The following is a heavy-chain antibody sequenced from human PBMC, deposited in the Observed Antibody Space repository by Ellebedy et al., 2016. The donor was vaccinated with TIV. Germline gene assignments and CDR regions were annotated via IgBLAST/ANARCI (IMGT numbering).Heavy chain of an antibody. Sequence: GESLKISCAASGFTFSDYWMNWVRQAPGKGLEWVAVISYDGSNKYYADSVKGRFTISRDNSKNTLYLQMNSLRAEDTAVYYCARDAPRYFDYWGQGTLVTVSS. J-gene: IGHJ4*02. CDR3: ARDAPRYFDY. CDR2: ISYDGSNK. V-gene: IGHV3-30-3*01. CDR1: GFTFSDYW.